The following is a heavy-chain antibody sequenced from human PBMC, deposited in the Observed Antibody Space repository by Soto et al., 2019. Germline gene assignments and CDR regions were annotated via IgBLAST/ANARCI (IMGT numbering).Heavy chain of an antibody. V-gene: IGHV3-7*01. CDR1: GFTFSSYW. D-gene: IGHD3-9*01. CDR2: IKQDGSEK. CDR3: ARDPISLRYFDRLLDKYYYYYYGMDV. J-gene: IGHJ6*01. Sequence: PRGSLGLGCASSGFTFSSYWMNWVRQAPGKGLDLLARIKQDGSEKYYVDSVKGRFTISRDNAKNSLYLQMNSLRAEDTAVYYCARDPISLRYFDRLLDKYYYYYYGMDVWGQGTTVTVSS.